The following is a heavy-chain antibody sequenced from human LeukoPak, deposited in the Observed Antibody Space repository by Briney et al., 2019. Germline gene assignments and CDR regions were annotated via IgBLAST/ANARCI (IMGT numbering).Heavy chain of an antibody. J-gene: IGHJ4*02. D-gene: IGHD4-17*01. CDR1: GFTFSSYT. CDR2: MTGNGGST. CDR3: ASGYTVTRIDY. V-gene: IGHV3-64D*09. Sequence: GGSLRLSCSASGFTFSSYTMHWVRQAPGRGLEYVSAMTGNGGSTYYTDSVKGRFTISRDNSKNTLYLQMSSLRAEDTAVYYCASGYTVTRIDYWGQGTLVTVSS.